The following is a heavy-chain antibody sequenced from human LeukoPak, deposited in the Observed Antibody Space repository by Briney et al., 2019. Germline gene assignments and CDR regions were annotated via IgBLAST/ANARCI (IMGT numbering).Heavy chain of an antibody. CDR2: IIPIFGTA. Sequence: SVKVSCKASGGTFSSYAISWVRQAPGQGLEWMGGIIPIFGTADYAQKFQGRVTITTDESTSTAYMELSSLRSEDTAVYYCAMGPLGGYCSGGSCYSNFDYWGQGTLVTVSS. CDR3: AMGPLGGYCSGGSCYSNFDY. D-gene: IGHD2-15*01. CDR1: GGTFSSYA. V-gene: IGHV1-69*05. J-gene: IGHJ4*02.